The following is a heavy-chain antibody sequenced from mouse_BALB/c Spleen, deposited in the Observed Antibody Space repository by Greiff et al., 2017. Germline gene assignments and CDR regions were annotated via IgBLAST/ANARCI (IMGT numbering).Heavy chain of an antibody. CDR2: ISYSGST. D-gene: IGHD2-14*01. CDR3: ASYRYDWYFDV. V-gene: IGHV3-2*02. Sequence: EVKLVESGPGLVKPSQSLSLTCTVTGYSITSDYAWNWIRQFPGNKLEWMGYISYSGSTSYNPSLKSRISITRDTSKNQFFLQLNSVTTEDTATYYCASYRYDWYFDVWGAGTTVTVSS. CDR1: GYSITSDYA. J-gene: IGHJ1*01.